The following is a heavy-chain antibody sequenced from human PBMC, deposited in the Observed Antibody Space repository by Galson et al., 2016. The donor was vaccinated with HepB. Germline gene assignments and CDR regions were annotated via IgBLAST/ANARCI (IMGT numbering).Heavy chain of an antibody. CDR2: IYYRGST. CDR3: ARGPGWLRPDASYYFDY. V-gene: IGHV4-31*03. CDR1: GASVSTTFYY. Sequence: TLSLTCTVSGASVSTTFYYWTWIRQHPGKGLEWIGYIYYRGSTSYNPSLKSRVTLSVDTSKNQFSLKLNSVTAADTAVYYCARGPGWLRPDASYYFDYWGQGTLVTVSS. J-gene: IGHJ4*02. D-gene: IGHD5-12*01.